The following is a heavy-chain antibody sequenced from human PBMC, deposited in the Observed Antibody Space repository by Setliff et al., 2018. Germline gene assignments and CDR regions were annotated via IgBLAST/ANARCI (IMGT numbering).Heavy chain of an antibody. CDR2: IYYSGST. V-gene: IGHV4-39*01. D-gene: IGHD3-10*01. J-gene: IGHJ5*02. Sequence: PSETLSLTCTVSGGSISSSSYYWGWIRQPPGKGLEWIGSIYYSGSTNYNPSLKSRVTISVDTSKNQFSLKLSSVTAADTAVYYCARHHRGVIISWFDPWGQGTLVTVSS. CDR3: ARHHRGVIISWFDP. CDR1: GGSISSSSYY.